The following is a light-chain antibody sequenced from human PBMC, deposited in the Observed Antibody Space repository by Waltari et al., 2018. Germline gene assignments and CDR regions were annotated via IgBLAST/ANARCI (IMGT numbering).Light chain of an antibody. V-gene: IGLV2-14*01. CDR1: SSDVGGYHY. Sequence: QSALTQPASVSGSPGQSITISCTGTSSDVGGYHYVSWYQQHPGKVPTLLIFDVSNRPSGVSNRFSGSKSGNTASLAISGLQAEDESDYYCCSFTSRSTWVFGGGTKLTVL. CDR2: DVS. J-gene: IGLJ3*02. CDR3: CSFTSRSTWV.